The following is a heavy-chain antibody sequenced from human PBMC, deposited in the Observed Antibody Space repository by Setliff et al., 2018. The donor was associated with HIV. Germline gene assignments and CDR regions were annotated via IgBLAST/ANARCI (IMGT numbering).Heavy chain of an antibody. D-gene: IGHD3-10*01. CDR2: ISIGSGGAI. Sequence: GGSLRLSCAASGFTFRNYKFNWVRQAPGRGLEWVSSISIGSGGAIDYADSVQGRFTISRDNSKSSLYLQMNSLRVEETAVYYCARDYLYYNLYNGSPVYGMDVWGQGTTVTVSS. CDR3: ARDYLYYNLYNGSPVYGMDV. J-gene: IGHJ6*02. V-gene: IGHV3-48*03. CDR1: GFTFRNYK.